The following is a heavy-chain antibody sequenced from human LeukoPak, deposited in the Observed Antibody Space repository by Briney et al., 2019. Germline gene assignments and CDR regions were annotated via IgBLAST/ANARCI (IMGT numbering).Heavy chain of an antibody. V-gene: IGHV3-23*01. CDR2: ISGSGGST. CDR1: GFTFSTYA. J-gene: IGHJ4*02. CDR3: AKGYYDSSLHYFDY. Sequence: GGSLRLSCAASGFTFSTYAMSWVRQAPGKGLEWVAGISGSGGSTYYADSVKGRFTISRDNSKNTLYLQMNSLRAEDTAVYYCAKGYYDSSLHYFDYWGQGILVTVSS. D-gene: IGHD3-22*01.